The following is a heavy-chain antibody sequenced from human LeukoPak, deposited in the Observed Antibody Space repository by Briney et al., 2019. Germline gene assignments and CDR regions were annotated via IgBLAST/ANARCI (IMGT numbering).Heavy chain of an antibody. V-gene: IGHV4-4*07. CDR3: ATEGSPDAFDI. CDR1: GVPISRXX. J-gene: IGHJ3*02. Sequence: PSETLSLTCXVSGVPISRXXXXXXXQPXXXXLEXIGRXYTSGSTSYXPSLKSRVTIXXXXXKKQFSLKLSSVTAADTAVYYCATEGSPDAFDIWGQGTMVTVSS. CDR2: XYTSGST. D-gene: IGHD2-15*01.